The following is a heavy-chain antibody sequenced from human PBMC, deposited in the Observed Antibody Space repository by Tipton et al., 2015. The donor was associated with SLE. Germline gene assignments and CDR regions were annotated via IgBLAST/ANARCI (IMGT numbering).Heavy chain of an antibody. V-gene: IGHV5-51*01. CDR2: IYPGDSDT. CDR1: GYTFATQW. Sequence: QLVQSGAEVKKPGQSLKISCQGSGYTFATQWIGWVRQMPGRGLEWIGIIYPGDSDTKYSPSFQGQVTISVDKSVNTAYLQWSSLKASDTAMYLCGTTTGVTGAGDDSFENWGQGTMITVSS. CDR3: GTTTGVTGAGDDSFEN. J-gene: IGHJ3*02. D-gene: IGHD3-9*01.